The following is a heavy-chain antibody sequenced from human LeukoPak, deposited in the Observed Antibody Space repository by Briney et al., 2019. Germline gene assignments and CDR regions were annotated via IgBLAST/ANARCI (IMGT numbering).Heavy chain of an antibody. J-gene: IGHJ4*02. Sequence: GGSLRLSCAASGFTFSSYSMNWVRQAPGKGLEWVSSISSSSSYIYYADSVKGRFTISRDNAKNSLYLQMNSLRAEDTAVYYCARDTQMATNYFDYWGQGTLVTVSS. CDR3: ARDTQMATNYFDY. CDR1: GFTFSSYS. CDR2: ISSSSSYI. V-gene: IGHV3-21*01. D-gene: IGHD5-24*01.